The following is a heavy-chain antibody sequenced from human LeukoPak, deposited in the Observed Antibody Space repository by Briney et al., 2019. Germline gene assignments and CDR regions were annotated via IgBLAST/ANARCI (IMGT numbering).Heavy chain of an antibody. J-gene: IGHJ5*02. Sequence: SLRLSCAGSGFSFSTYEMDWVRQAPGKGLEWVSNITISGNTRNYGASVKGRFTISRDNSRNSLYLQVNSLRVEDTAIYYRARGDPDADLWGQGTLVIVAS. CDR2: ITISGNTR. CDR1: GFSFSTYE. V-gene: IGHV3-48*03. CDR3: ARGDPDADL.